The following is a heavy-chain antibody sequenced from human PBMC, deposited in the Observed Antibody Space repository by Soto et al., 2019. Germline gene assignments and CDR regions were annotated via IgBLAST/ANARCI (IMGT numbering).Heavy chain of an antibody. D-gene: IGHD2-15*01. Sequence: QVTLKESGPVLVKTTETLTLTCTVSGFSLSNARMGVSWIRQPPGKALEWLAHIFSNDEKSYSTSLKSRLTISKDTSKSQVVLTMTNMDPVDTATYYCARMRGIFCCGGSCYPPHYYYYGMDVWGQGTTVTVSS. CDR3: ARMRGIFCCGGSCYPPHYYYYGMDV. J-gene: IGHJ6*02. CDR1: GFSLSNARMG. V-gene: IGHV2-26*01. CDR2: IFSNDEK.